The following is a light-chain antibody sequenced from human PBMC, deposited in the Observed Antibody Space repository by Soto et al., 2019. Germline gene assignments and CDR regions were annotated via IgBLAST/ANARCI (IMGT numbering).Light chain of an antibody. CDR3: QQYGSSPRT. V-gene: IGKV3-20*01. CDR2: GAS. J-gene: IGKJ1*01. Sequence: EMVMTQSPATLSVSPLEGVTLXWRASQSVSSNLAWYQQKPGQAPRLLIYGASTRATGIPDRFSGSGSGTDFTLTISRLEPEDFAVYYCQQYGSSPRTFGQGTKVDIK. CDR1: QSVSSN.